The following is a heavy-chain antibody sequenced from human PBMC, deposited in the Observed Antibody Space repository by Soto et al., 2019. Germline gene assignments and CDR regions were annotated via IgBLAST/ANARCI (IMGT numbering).Heavy chain of an antibody. Sequence: ASVKVSCKTFGYTFTSYGIGWARQAPGQGLEWMGWINTYNGNTNYAQNLQGRVTLTTDTSTSTAYMELRSLRSDDTAVYYCARRRAGLDDSWGQGTLVTVSS. CDR1: GYTFTSYG. CDR2: INTYNGNT. V-gene: IGHV1-18*01. CDR3: ARRRAGLDDS. J-gene: IGHJ4*02. D-gene: IGHD6-19*01.